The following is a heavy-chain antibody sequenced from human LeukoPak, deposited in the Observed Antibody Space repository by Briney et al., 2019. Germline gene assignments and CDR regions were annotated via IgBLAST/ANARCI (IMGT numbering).Heavy chain of an antibody. CDR3: ARDRTAYGDYIYY. J-gene: IGHJ4*02. CDR2: IFTSGST. D-gene: IGHD4-17*01. Sequence: SETLSLTCTVSGGSISSGSYYWSWIRQPAGKGLEWIGRIFTSGSTNYNPSLKSRVSISVDTSKNQFSLKLSSVTAADTAVYYCARDRTAYGDYIYYWGQGTLVTVSS. V-gene: IGHV4-61*02. CDR1: GGSISSGSYY.